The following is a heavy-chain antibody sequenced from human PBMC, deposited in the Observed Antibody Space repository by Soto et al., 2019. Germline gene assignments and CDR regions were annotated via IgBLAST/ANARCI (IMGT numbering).Heavy chain of an antibody. D-gene: IGHD6-19*01. CDR2: IYYSGST. V-gene: IGHV4-59*11. CDR3: GRAPAVAGIDY. CDR1: GGSISDHY. Sequence: PSETLSLTCTVSGGSISDHYWTWIRQPPGKGLEWIGYIYYSGSTNYNPSLKSRVTISVGTSKHQFSLKLSSVTAADTAVYFCGRAPAVAGIDYWGEGTLVTVSS. J-gene: IGHJ4*02.